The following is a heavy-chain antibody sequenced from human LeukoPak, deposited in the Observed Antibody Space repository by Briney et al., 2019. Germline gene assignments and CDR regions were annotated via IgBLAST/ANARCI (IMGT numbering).Heavy chain of an antibody. CDR3: ARPAPYYGSGNDY. D-gene: IGHD3-10*01. CDR2: IKQDGSGK. V-gene: IGHV3-7*01. J-gene: IGHJ4*02. Sequence: GGSLRLSCAASGFTFSSYWMSWVRQAPGKGLEWVANIKQDGSGKYYVDSVKGRFTISRDNAKNSLYLQMNSLRAEDTAVYYCARPAPYYGSGNDYWGQGTLVTVSS. CDR1: GFTFSSYW.